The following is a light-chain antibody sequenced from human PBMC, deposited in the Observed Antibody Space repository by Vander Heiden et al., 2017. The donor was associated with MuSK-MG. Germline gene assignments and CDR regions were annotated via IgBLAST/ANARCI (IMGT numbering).Light chain of an antibody. V-gene: IGLV2-14*03. J-gene: IGLJ2*01. CDR2: DVH. CDR1: TNDIGGYFY. CDR3: SSDTNTYKMV. Sequence: QSALTQPASVSGSPGQSINISCTGTTNDIGGYFYVAWYQQHPGKAPKLILYDVHKRPSGISNRFSGSKSGSKASLTISGLQAEDEADFYCSSDTNTYKMVFGGGTKLTVL.